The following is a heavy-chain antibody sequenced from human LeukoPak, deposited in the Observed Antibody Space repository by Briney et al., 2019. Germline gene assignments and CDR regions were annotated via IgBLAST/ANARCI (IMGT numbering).Heavy chain of an antibody. D-gene: IGHD3-22*01. Sequence: GGALRLSCAASGFTFSSYWMSWVRQAPGKGLEWVANIKQDGSEKYHVDSVKGRFTISRDNAKNSLYLEMNSLRAEDTAVYYCVRERTNYYDSSGYYWGQGTLVTV. CDR1: GFTFSSYW. V-gene: IGHV3-7*05. CDR3: VRERTNYYDSSGYY. J-gene: IGHJ4*02. CDR2: IKQDGSEK.